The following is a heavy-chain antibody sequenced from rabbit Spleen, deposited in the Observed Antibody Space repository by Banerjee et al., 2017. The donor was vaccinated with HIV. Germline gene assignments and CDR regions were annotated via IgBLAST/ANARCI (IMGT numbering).Heavy chain of an antibody. J-gene: IGHJ4*01. V-gene: IGHV1S47*01. CDR3: VRGASSSGYYSL. Sequence: QEQLVESGGGLIQSGGSLKLSCKASGFDFSKYGMSWVRQAPGKGLEWIGYIDLVFGTTYYATWANGRFTISSHNAQNTLYLQLNSLTAADTATYFCVRGASSSGYYSLWGPGTLVTVS. D-gene: IGHD1-1*01. CDR1: GFDFSKYG. CDR2: IDLVFGTT.